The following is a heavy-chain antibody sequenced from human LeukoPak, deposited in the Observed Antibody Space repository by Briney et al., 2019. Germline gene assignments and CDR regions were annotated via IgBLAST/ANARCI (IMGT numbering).Heavy chain of an antibody. J-gene: IGHJ4*02. CDR2: INEDGSTT. CDR1: GFTFSSNW. D-gene: IGHD1-26*01. V-gene: IGHV3-74*01. Sequence: GGSLRLSCAASGFTFSSNWMHWVRQAPGKGLVWVSRINEDGSTTNYADSVKGRSTIFRDNAKNTLYLQMNSLRAEDTAVYYCARDLKIVGATHFDYWGQGTLVTVSS. CDR3: ARDLKIVGATHFDY.